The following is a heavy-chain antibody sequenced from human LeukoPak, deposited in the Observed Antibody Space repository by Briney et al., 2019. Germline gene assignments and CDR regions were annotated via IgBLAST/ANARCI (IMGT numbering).Heavy chain of an antibody. D-gene: IGHD5-12*01. CDR2: IYYSGST. CDR3: ARQRGYSGVDY. V-gene: IGHV4-39*01. CDR1: GGSISSSSYY. Sequence: SETLSLTCTVSGGSISSSSYYWGWIRQPPGKGLEWIGSIYYSGSTYYNPSLKRRVTISVDTSKNQFSLKLSSVTAPDTAEYYCARQRGYSGVDYWGQGTLVTVSS. J-gene: IGHJ4*02.